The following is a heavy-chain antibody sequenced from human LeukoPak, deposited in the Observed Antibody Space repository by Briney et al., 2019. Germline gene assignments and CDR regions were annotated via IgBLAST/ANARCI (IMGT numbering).Heavy chain of an antibody. CDR1: GFTFSDYY. V-gene: IGHV3-11*01. CDR2: ISSSGSTI. CDR3: ARDLGSSGWYSWGYYGMDV. Sequence: GGSLRLSCAASGFTFSDYYMSWIRQAPGKGLEWVSYISSSGSTIYYADSVKGRFTISRDNAKNSLYLQMNSLRDEDTAVYYCARDLGSSGWYSWGYYGMDVWGQGTTVTVSS. J-gene: IGHJ6*02. D-gene: IGHD6-13*01.